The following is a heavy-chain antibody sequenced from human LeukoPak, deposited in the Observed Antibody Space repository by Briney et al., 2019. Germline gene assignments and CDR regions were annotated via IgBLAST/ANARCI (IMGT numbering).Heavy chain of an antibody. Sequence: SETLSLTCAVYGGSFSGYYWSWIRQPPGKGLEWIGEINHSGSTNYNPSLKSRVTISVDTTKNQFSLKLSSVTAADTAVYYCARPLRFLEFNWFDPWGQGALVTVSS. V-gene: IGHV4-34*01. CDR3: ARPLRFLEFNWFDP. D-gene: IGHD3-3*01. CDR1: GGSFSGYY. J-gene: IGHJ5*02. CDR2: INHSGST.